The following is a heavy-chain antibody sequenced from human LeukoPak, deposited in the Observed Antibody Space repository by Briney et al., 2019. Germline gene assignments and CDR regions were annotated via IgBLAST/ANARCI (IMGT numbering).Heavy chain of an antibody. J-gene: IGHJ5*02. Sequence: GGSLRLSCAASGFTFSSYAMSWVRQAPGKGLEWVSAISGSGGSTYYADSVKGRFTISRDNSKNTLYLLMNSLRAEDTAVYYCARTVAGTPNWFDPWGQGTLVTVSS. CDR3: ARTVAGTPNWFDP. V-gene: IGHV3-23*01. CDR2: ISGSGGST. CDR1: GFTFSSYA. D-gene: IGHD2-15*01.